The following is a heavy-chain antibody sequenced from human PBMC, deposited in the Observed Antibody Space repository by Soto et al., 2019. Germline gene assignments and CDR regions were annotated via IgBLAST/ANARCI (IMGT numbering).Heavy chain of an antibody. V-gene: IGHV4-39*01. D-gene: IGHD2-2*01. CDR1: GGSISSSSYY. CDR2: IYYSGST. Sequence: QLQLQESGPGLVKPSETLSLTCTVSGGSISSSSYYWGWIRQPPGKGLEWIGSIYYSGSTYYTPSLKSRVTISVDTSKNQFSLKLSSVTAADTAVYYCARARYCSSTSCYFVHAFDIWGQGTMVTVSS. J-gene: IGHJ3*02. CDR3: ARARYCSSTSCYFVHAFDI.